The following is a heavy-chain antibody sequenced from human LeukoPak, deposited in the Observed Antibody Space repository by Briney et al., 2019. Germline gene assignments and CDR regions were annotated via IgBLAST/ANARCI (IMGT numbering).Heavy chain of an antibody. J-gene: IGHJ4*02. CDR1: GFTFDDYT. V-gene: IGHV3-43*01. CDR3: ARVTRGYYFDY. D-gene: IGHD3-10*01. Sequence: PGGSLRLSCAASGFTFDDYTMHWVRQAPGKGLEWVSLISWDGGSTYYADSVKGRFTISRDNSKNALYLQMNSLRAEDTAVYYCARVTRGYYFDYWGQGTLVTVSS. CDR2: ISWDGGST.